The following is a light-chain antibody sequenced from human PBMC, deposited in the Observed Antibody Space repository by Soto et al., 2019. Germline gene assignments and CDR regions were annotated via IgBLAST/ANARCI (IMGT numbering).Light chain of an antibody. CDR2: DAS. V-gene: IGKV3-11*01. CDR1: QSVSSY. Sequence: EIVLTQSPATLSLSPGERATLSCRASQSVSSYLAWYQQKPGQAPRLLIYDASNRATGIPARFSGSGFGTEFTLTISSLQSEDFAVYYCQQYNNWPPWTFGQGTKVDIK. CDR3: QQYNNWPPWT. J-gene: IGKJ1*01.